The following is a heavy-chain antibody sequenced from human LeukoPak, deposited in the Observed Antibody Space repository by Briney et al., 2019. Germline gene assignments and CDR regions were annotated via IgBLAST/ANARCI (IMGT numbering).Heavy chain of an antibody. CDR1: GGSISGSSYY. J-gene: IGHJ4*02. D-gene: IGHD6-6*01. CDR3: ARLRYSSSFCYFDY. V-gene: IGHV4-39*01. CDR2: IYYSGST. Sequence: PSETLSLTCTVSGGSISGSSYYWGWIRQPPGKGLEWIGGIYYSGSTYYNPSLKSRVTISVDTSKNQFSLKLSSVTAADTAVYYCARLRYSSSFCYFDYWGQGTLVTVSS.